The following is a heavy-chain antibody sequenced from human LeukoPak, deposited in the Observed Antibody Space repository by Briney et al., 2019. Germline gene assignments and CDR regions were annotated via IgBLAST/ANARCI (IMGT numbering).Heavy chain of an antibody. CDR1: GYTFTGYY. J-gene: IGHJ3*02. D-gene: IGHD1-7*01. CDR3: ATSGTTESAFDI. V-gene: IGHV1-2*04. CDR2: INPNSGGT. Sequence: ASVKVSCKASGYTFTGYYLHWVRQAPGQGPEWMGWINPNSGGTNYAQKFQGWVIMTRDTSISTAYMELSRLRSDDTAVYYCATSGTTESAFDIWGQGTLVTVSS.